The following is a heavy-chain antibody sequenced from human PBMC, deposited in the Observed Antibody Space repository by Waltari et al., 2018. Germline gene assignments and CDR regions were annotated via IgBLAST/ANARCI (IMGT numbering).Heavy chain of an antibody. CDR1: GFTFSTYA. D-gene: IGHD6-6*01. CDR2: ISGSGGAT. Sequence: EVQVLESGGGLVQPGGSLRLSWAASGFTFSTYAISWVRQAPGKGLEWVSTISGSGGATFYADSGKGRFTISRDNSRNTLYLQMNSLRAEDTGVYYCAKREGRSSPFWNFQYWGQGTLVTVSA. J-gene: IGHJ4*02. CDR3: AKREGRSSPFWNFQY. V-gene: IGHV3-23*01.